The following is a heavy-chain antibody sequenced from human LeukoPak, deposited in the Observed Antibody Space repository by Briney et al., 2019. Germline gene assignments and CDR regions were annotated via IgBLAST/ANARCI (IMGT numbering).Heavy chain of an antibody. CDR3: AKASWVSSTDAVR. D-gene: IGHD3-16*01. V-gene: IGHV3-23*01. J-gene: IGHJ4*02. Sequence: GGSLRLSCAASGLSFRSFAMSGVRQGPARGLECVSSTRGNGETFYADSVKGRFPLSSDSSRNTVYFQLNNLRVEDTAIYYCAKASWVSSTDAVRWGQGTLVTVSS. CDR1: GLSFRSFA. CDR2: TRGNGET.